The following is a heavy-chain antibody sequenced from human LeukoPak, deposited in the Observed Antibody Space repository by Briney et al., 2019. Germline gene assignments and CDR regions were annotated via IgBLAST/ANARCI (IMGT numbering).Heavy chain of an antibody. V-gene: IGHV1-2*02. CDR1: GYTFTGYY. J-gene: IGHJ4*02. CDR2: INPNSGGT. D-gene: IGHD3-10*01. Sequence: EASVKVSCKASGYTFTGYYIHWVRQAPGQGLEWMGWINPNSGGTNYAQKSQGRVTMTRDTSIRTAYMELSRLRSDDTAMYYCARYYIEGRCFDYWGQGTLVTVSS. CDR3: ARYYIEGRCFDY.